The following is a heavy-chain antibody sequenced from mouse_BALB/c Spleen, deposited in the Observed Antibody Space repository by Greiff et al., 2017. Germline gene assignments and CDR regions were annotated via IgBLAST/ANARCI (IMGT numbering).Heavy chain of an antibody. Sequence: EVQLVESGGGLVQPGGSLKLSRAASGFTFSSYAMSWVRQTPEKRLEWVAYISNGGGSTYYPDTVKGRFTISRDNAKNTLYLQMSSLKSEDAAMYYCARDWVDYWGQGTTLTVSS. CDR1: GFTFSSYA. V-gene: IGHV5-12-2*01. CDR2: ISNGGGST. J-gene: IGHJ2*01. CDR3: ARDWVDY. D-gene: IGHD4-1*01.